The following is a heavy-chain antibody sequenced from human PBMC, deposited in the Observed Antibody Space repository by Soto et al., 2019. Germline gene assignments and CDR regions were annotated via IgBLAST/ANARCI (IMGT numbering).Heavy chain of an antibody. Sequence: ASVTVSCTSSVYTFTIYDINCVRQAPGQGLEWMGWMNPNSGNTGYAQKFQGRVTMTRNTSISTAYMELSSLRSEDTAVYYCARGPYYDFWSGYLEDAFDIWGQGTMVTVSS. V-gene: IGHV1-8*01. CDR1: VYTFTIYD. J-gene: IGHJ3*02. CDR3: ARGPYYDFWSGYLEDAFDI. CDR2: MNPNSGNT. D-gene: IGHD3-3*01.